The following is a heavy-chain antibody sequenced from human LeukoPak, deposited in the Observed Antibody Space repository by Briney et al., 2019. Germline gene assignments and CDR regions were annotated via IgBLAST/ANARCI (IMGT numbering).Heavy chain of an antibody. CDR1: GFTLSTYW. Sequence: GGSLSLSCAASGFTLSTYWMHWVRQAPGKGLVWVSRTNADGSSTSYADSVKGRFTISRDNAKNTLYLQMNSLRADDTAVYYCARGGLEPVDYWGQGTLVTVSS. CDR2: TNADGSST. V-gene: IGHV3-74*01. J-gene: IGHJ4*02. CDR3: ARGGLEPVDY. D-gene: IGHD1-1*01.